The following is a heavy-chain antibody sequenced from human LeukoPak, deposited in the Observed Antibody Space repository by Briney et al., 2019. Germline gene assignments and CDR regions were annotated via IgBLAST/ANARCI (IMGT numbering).Heavy chain of an antibody. D-gene: IGHD4-17*01. Sequence: GGSLRLSCAASGFTFSSYAMSWVRQAPGKGLEWVSAISGSGGSTFYADSVKGRFTISRDNSKNTLYLQMNSLRAEDTAVYYCAKNYGDYVGWVVDYWGQGTLVTVSS. V-gene: IGHV3-23*01. CDR2: ISGSGGST. J-gene: IGHJ4*02. CDR1: GFTFSSYA. CDR3: AKNYGDYVGWVVDY.